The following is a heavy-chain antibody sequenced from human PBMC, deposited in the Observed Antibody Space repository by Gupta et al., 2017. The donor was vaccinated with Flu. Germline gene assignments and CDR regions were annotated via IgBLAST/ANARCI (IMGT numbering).Heavy chain of an antibody. V-gene: IGHV2-5*01. CDR1: GFSLTTSGEG. Sequence: QITLKESGPSLVKPTQTLTLTCTFSGFSLTTSGEGVGWIRQPPGKAPEWLALIYWNNAERYTPSLKTRLTITKDTSKNQVVLTMANMDAVDTATYYCVHISDGYNSFHDDGGQGTLVTVSS. J-gene: IGHJ4*02. CDR3: VHISDGYNSFHDD. D-gene: IGHD5-12*01. CDR2: IYWNNAE.